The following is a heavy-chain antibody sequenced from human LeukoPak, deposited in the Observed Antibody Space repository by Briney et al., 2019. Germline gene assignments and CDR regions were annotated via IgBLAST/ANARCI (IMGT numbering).Heavy chain of an antibody. D-gene: IGHD2-15*01. Sequence: ASVKVSCKASGYTFTGYYMHWVRQAPGQGLEWMGWINPNSGGTNYAQKFQGRVTMTRDTSISTAYMELSRLRSDDTAVYYCARDDVVVVADDHLDYWGQGTLVTVSS. J-gene: IGHJ4*02. CDR2: INPNSGGT. V-gene: IGHV1-2*02. CDR3: ARDDVVVVADDHLDY. CDR1: GYTFTGYY.